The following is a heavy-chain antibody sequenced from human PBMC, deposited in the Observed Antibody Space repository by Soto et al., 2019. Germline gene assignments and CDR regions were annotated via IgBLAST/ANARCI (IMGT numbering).Heavy chain of an antibody. CDR3: AREPYSSGWYGYFDY. Sequence: KPSETLSLTCTVSGGSIISYYCSCIRQPPGKGLEWIGYIYYSGNTNYNPSLKSRVTISVDTSKNQFSLKLSSVTAADTAVYYCAREPYSSGWYGYFDYWGQGTLVTVSS. J-gene: IGHJ4*02. CDR1: GGSIISYY. D-gene: IGHD6-19*01. CDR2: IYYSGNT. V-gene: IGHV4-59*01.